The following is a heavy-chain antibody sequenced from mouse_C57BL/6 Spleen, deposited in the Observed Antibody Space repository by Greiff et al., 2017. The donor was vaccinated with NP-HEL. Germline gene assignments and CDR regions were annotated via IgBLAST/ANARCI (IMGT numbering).Heavy chain of an antibody. CDR2: INPNNGGT. D-gene: IGHD2-3*01. CDR1: GYTFTDYY. Sequence: EVQLQQSGPELVKPGASVKISCKASGYTFTDYYMNWVKQSHGKSLEWIGDINPNNGGTSYNQKFKGKATLTVDKSSSTAYMELRSLTSEDSAVYYCASGWLPFDYGGQGTTLTVSS. V-gene: IGHV1-26*01. CDR3: ASGWLPFDY. J-gene: IGHJ2*01.